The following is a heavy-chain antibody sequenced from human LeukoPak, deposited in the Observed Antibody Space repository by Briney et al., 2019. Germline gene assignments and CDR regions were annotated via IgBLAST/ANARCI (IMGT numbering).Heavy chain of an antibody. Sequence: GGSLRLSCAASGFTFSYYGMHWVRQAPGKGLEWVAFMRYDESKKFYGDSVKGRFTISRDNSKNTLYLQMNSLRTEDTAVYYCAKSHLPNAYSGTYYCDYWGQGTLVTVSS. CDR3: AKSHLPNAYSGTYYCDY. J-gene: IGHJ4*02. CDR2: MRYDESKK. CDR1: GFTFSYYG. V-gene: IGHV3-30*02. D-gene: IGHD1-26*01.